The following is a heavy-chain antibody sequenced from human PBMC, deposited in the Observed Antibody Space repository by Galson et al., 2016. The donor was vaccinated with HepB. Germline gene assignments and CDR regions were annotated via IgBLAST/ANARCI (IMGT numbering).Heavy chain of an antibody. Sequence: SLRLSCAASGITVSSSYMSWVRQAPGKGLAWVSGLHSGSRTHYAESVRGRVTISRDNSKNILYLQLNRLTVEDTALDYCARDRRGIFGLSHYYGLDVWGQGTTVTVSS. CDR3: ARDRRGIFGLSHYYGLDV. CDR2: LHSGSRT. J-gene: IGHJ6*02. V-gene: IGHV3-53*01. CDR1: GITVSSSY. D-gene: IGHD3-3*01.